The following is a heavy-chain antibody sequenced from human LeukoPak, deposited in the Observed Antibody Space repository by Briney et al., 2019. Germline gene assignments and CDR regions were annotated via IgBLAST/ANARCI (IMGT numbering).Heavy chain of an antibody. D-gene: IGHD3-16*01. J-gene: IGHJ1*01. CDR3: ARGPIMSEYFQH. V-gene: IGHV3-66*02. CDR2: IFSDGTT. CDR1: GFSVSSNY. Sequence: GGSLRLSCAASGFSVSSNYMSWVRQAPGKGLEWVSVIFSDGTTYYADSVNGRFTISIDNSKDTLYLQMNSLRDEVTAVFYCARGPIMSEYFQHWGQGTLVTVSS.